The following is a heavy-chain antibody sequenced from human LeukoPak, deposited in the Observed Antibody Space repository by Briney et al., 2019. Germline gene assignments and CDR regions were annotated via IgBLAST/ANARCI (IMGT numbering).Heavy chain of an antibody. D-gene: IGHD2-15*01. CDR2: ISSSSSYI. Sequence: PGGSLRLSCAASGFTFSTYAMNWVRQAPGKGLEWVSSISSSSSYIYYADSVKGRFTISRDNAKNSLYLQMNSLRAEDTAVYYCARGGPGGRLHGMDVWGQGTTVTVSS. J-gene: IGHJ6*02. CDR1: GFTFSTYA. V-gene: IGHV3-21*01. CDR3: ARGGPGGRLHGMDV.